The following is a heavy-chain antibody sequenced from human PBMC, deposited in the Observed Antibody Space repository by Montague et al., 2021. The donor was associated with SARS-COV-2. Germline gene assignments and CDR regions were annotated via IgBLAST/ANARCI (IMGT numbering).Heavy chain of an antibody. CDR3: ANWEN. CDR1: GLSVGNSN. D-gene: IGHD1-26*01. CDR2: FSFVGSNR. J-gene: IGHJ6*02. Sequence: SLRLSCAASGLSVGNSNMHWVRQAPGKGLEWVAVFSFVGSNRYYTDSVKGRFTISRDDSENKLHLQMNSLRPEDTAVYYCANWENWGRGTTVTVSS. V-gene: IGHV3-30*18.